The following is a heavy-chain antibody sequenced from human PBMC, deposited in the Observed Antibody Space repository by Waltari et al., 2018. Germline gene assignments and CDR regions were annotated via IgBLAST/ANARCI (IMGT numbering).Heavy chain of an antibody. CDR2: VYYSGST. CDR3: ARVTPSDWYIGY. J-gene: IGHJ4*02. V-gene: IGHV4-59*13. CDR1: GGSTGSYY. D-gene: IGHD6-19*01. Sequence: QVQLQESAPGLWKPSETLSLTGTVPGGSTGSYYWSWTRQPPGQGLEWSVYVYYSGSTPYNPSLVSRVTISVDTSKNQFSLNLSSVTAADTAGYYCARVTPSDWYIGYWGQGTLVTVSS.